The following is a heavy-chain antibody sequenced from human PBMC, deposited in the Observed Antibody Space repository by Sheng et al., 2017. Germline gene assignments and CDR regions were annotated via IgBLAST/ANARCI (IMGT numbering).Heavy chain of an antibody. J-gene: IGHJ3*02. CDR1: GFTFSNAW. V-gene: IGHV3-15*01. CDR3: TTGTMIVVYGAFDI. CDR2: IKSKTDGGTT. Sequence: EVQLVESGGGLVKPGGSLRLSCAASGFTFSNAWMSWVRQAPGKGLEWVGRIKSKTDGGTTDYAAPVKGRFTISRDDSKNTLYLQMNSLKTEDTAVYYCTTGTMIVVYGAFDIWGQGTMVTVSS. D-gene: IGHD3-22*01.